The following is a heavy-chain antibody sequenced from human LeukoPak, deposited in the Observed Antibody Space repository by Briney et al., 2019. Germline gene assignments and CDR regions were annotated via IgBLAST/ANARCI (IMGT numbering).Heavy chain of an antibody. V-gene: IGHV4-4*07. D-gene: IGHD3-10*01. CDR2: ISTSLPT. J-gene: IGHJ5*02. Sequence: SETLSLTCTVSGVSTSSGYWSWIRQPAGKGLEWMGRISTSLPTYYNPSLKGRVAMSLDTSENHFSLRLNSVTAADTAVYYCARGYGSGSYSTWGQGTLVTVSS. CDR3: ARGYGSGSYST. CDR1: GVSTSSGY.